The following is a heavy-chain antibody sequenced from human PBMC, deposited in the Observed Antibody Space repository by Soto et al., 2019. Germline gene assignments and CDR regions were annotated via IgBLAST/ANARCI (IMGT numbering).Heavy chain of an antibody. CDR1: GSIFRTTW. J-gene: IGHJ4*02. CDR3: STGSPFSGSVFDY. V-gene: IGHV3-15*05. Sequence: GQSLRLSCAAPGSIFRTTWMAWVRQAPGKALEWVGRIKSKSAGETRDYADAVKVRFTISRDDSKDTLYLHMDSLETGDTAVYYCSTGSPFSGSVFDYWGQGTLVTVSS. D-gene: IGHD1-26*01. CDR2: IKSKSAGETR.